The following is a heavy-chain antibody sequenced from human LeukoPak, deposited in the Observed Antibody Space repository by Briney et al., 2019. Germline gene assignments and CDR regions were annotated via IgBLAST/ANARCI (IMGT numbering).Heavy chain of an antibody. CDR2: INPNSGGT. CDR3: ARQDLVAAAGSDY. J-gene: IGHJ4*02. V-gene: IGHV1-2*02. Sequence: ASVKVSCKASGYTFTGYYMHWVRQAPGQGLEWMGWINPNSGGTNYAQKFQGRVTMTRDTSISTAYMELSRLRSDDTAVYYCARQDLVAAAGSDYWGQGTLVTVSS. D-gene: IGHD6-13*01. CDR1: GYTFTGYY.